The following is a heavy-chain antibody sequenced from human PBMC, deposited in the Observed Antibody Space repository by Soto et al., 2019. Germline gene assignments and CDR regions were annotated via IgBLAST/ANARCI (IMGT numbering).Heavy chain of an antibody. Sequence: ASVKVSFKASGYSFSGPYIHWIRQAPGQGLDWLGWIKPNSGSTNYVQKFQGRVTMTRDTSISTAHMEVSRLTADDTAVYYCVRSLASSATAVDTFDIWGQGTMVTVSS. CDR2: IKPNSGST. CDR3: VRSLASSATAVDTFDI. V-gene: IGHV1-2*02. CDR1: GYSFSGPY. D-gene: IGHD2-15*01. J-gene: IGHJ3*02.